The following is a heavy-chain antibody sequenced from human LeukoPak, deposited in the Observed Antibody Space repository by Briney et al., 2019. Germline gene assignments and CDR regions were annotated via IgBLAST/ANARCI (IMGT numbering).Heavy chain of an antibody. Sequence: GGSLRLSCAASGFTFSSYSMNWVRQAPGKGLEWVSSISSSSSYIYYADSVKGRFTISRDNAKNSLYLQMNSLRAEDTAVYYCARDGRGQLWPLFYWGRGTLVTVSS. CDR1: GFTFSSYS. J-gene: IGHJ4*02. V-gene: IGHV3-21*01. CDR3: ARDGRGQLWPLFY. CDR2: ISSSSSYI. D-gene: IGHD5-18*01.